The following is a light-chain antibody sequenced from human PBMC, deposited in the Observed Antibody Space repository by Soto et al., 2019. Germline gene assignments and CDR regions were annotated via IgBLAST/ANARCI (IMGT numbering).Light chain of an antibody. CDR1: QSVSSSS. V-gene: IGKV3-20*01. J-gene: IGKJ1*01. Sequence: EIVFTQSPGTLSLSPGERATLSCRSSQSVSSSSLAWYQQNPGQAPRLLIYEASSRATGIPDRFSGSGSGTDFTLTISCLQSEDFATYYCQQYYSFPRTFGQGTKVDI. CDR3: QQYYSFPRT. CDR2: EAS.